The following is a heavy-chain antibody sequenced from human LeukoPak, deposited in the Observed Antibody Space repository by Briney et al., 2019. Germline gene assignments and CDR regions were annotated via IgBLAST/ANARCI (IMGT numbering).Heavy chain of an antibody. Sequence: GGSLRLSCAASGFTFSSYSMNWVRQTPGKGLEWVSSISSSSSYIYYADSVKGRFTISRDNAKNSLYLQMNSLRAEDTAVYYCARSTVVTPFYYFDYWGQGTLVTVSS. V-gene: IGHV3-21*01. CDR2: ISSSSSYI. CDR3: ARSTVVTPFYYFDY. D-gene: IGHD4-23*01. J-gene: IGHJ4*02. CDR1: GFTFSSYS.